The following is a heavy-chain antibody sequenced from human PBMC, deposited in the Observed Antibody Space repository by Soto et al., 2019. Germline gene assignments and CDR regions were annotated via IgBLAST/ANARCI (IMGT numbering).Heavy chain of an antibody. CDR2: IYPGDSDT. CDR1: GYSFTSYW. V-gene: IGHV5-51*01. D-gene: IGHD5-12*01. Sequence: XESLKLSWKCSGYSFTSYWIGWVRQMPGKGLEWMGIIYPGDSDTRYSPSFQGQVTISADKSISTAYLQWSSLKASDTAMYYCASFTSGSDFRHYGMDVWGQGTTVTVSS. CDR3: ASFTSGSDFRHYGMDV. J-gene: IGHJ6*02.